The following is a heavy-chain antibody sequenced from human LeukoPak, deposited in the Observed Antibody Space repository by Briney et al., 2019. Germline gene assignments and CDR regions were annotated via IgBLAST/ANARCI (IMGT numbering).Heavy chain of an antibody. V-gene: IGHV3-53*01. CDR1: GFTVSSNS. J-gene: IGHJ4*02. CDR2: IYSGTI. D-gene: IGHD3-10*01. CDR3: ARDAPSYGSGSYYTPVFDY. Sequence: GGSLRLSCTVSGFTVSSNSMSWVRQAPGKGLEWVSFIYSGTIHYSDSVKGRFTISRDNSKNTLYLQMNSLRAEDTAVYYCARDAPSYGSGSYYTPVFDYWGQGTLVTVSS.